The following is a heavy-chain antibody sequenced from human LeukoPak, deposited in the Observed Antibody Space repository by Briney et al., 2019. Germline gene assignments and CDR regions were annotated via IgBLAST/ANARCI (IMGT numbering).Heavy chain of an antibody. J-gene: IGHJ4*02. Sequence: SETLSLTCTVSGGSISSGSYYWSWIRQPAGKGLEWIGRIYTSGSTNYNPSLKSRVTISVDTSKNQFSLKLSSVIAADTAVYYCARDSDYYGSGSRFDYWGQGTLVTVSS. CDR2: IYTSGST. CDR1: GGSISSGSYY. CDR3: ARDSDYYGSGSRFDY. V-gene: IGHV4-61*02. D-gene: IGHD3-10*01.